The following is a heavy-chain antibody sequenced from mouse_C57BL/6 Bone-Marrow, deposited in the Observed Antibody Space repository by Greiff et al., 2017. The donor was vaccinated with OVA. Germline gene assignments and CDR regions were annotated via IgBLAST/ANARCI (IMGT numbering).Heavy chain of an antibody. V-gene: IGHV1-55*01. D-gene: IGHD2-4*01. Sequence: VQLQQPGAELVKPGASVKMSCKASGYTFTSYWITWVKQRPGQGLEWIGDIYPGSGSTNYNEKFKSKATLTVDTSSSTAYMQLSSLTSEDSAVYYCARGDYYDYRYWYFDVWGTGTTVTVSS. CDR3: ARGDYYDYRYWYFDV. CDR1: GYTFTSYW. CDR2: IYPGSGST. J-gene: IGHJ1*03.